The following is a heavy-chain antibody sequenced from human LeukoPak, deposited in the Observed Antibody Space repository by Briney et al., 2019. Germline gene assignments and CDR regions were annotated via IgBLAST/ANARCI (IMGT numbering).Heavy chain of an antibody. CDR1: GFTFSGYG. Sequence: GGSLRLSCAASGFTFSGYGMHWVRQAPDKGLEWVAVIWYDGNNKYYADSVKGRFTISRDNSKNTLYLQMNSLRVEDTAVYYCAKDWGYTTMVSYYFDYWGQGARVTVSS. D-gene: IGHD5-18*01. J-gene: IGHJ4*02. CDR2: IWYDGNNK. CDR3: AKDWGYTTMVSYYFDY. V-gene: IGHV3-33*06.